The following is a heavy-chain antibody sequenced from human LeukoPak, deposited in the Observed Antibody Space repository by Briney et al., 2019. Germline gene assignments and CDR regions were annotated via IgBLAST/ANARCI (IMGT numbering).Heavy chain of an antibody. CDR1: GYTFTNYA. Sequence: GASVKVSCKASGYTFTNYAISWVRQAPGQGLEWMGWISAYNGNTNYAQKLQGRVTMTTDTSTSTAYMELRSLRSDDTAVYYCASAPLIHSSSSPLDYWGQGTLVTVSS. V-gene: IGHV1-18*01. CDR2: ISAYNGNT. J-gene: IGHJ4*02. CDR3: ASAPLIHSSSSPLDY. D-gene: IGHD6-6*01.